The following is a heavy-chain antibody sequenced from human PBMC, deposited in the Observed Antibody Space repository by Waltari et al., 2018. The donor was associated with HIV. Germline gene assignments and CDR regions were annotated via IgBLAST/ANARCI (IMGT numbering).Heavy chain of an antibody. V-gene: IGHV3-53*01. CDR1: NSSIVAKH. Sequence: EVLLAESGGGLIQPGGSLGLSCTASNSSIVAKHVTWVGQAPVGSLGVVAFVYPDDTTHYADSVSGRFTISRAKSRTKVFLLMNSLFVDDTATYFCATGVRYYGPWGQGTRVTVSS. CDR2: VYPDDTT. D-gene: IGHD3-22*01. J-gene: IGHJ5*02. CDR3: ATGVRYYGP.